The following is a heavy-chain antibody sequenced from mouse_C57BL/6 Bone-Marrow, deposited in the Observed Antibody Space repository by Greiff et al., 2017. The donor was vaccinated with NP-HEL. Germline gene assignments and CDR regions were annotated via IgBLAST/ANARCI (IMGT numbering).Heavy chain of an antibody. D-gene: IGHD1-1*01. V-gene: IGHV7-3*01. Sequence: EVKLVESGGGLVQPGGSLSLSCAASGFTFTDYYMSWVRQPPGKALEWLVFIRNKANGYTTEYSASVKGRFTISRDNSQSILYLQMNALRAEDTAVYYCTTGGTLDYWGQGTTLTVSS. CDR3: TTGGTLDY. J-gene: IGHJ2*01. CDR1: GFTFTDYY. CDR2: IRNKANGYTT.